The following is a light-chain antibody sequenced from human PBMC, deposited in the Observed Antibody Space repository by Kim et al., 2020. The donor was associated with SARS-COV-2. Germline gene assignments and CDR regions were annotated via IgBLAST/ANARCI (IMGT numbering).Light chain of an antibody. J-gene: IGLJ1*01. CDR1: NIGRNS. CDR3: QVWDTSSDYQYV. CDR2: FDS. Sequence: SYELTQPPSVSVAPGKTARITCGGDNIGRNSVHWYQKKSGQAPVLVMYFDSDRPAEIPERFSASKSGNTATLTINKVEAGDEADYYCQVWDTSSDYQYVFGTGTKVTVL. V-gene: IGLV3-21*04.